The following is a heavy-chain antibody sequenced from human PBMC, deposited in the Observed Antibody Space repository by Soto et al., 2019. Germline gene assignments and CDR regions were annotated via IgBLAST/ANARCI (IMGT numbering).Heavy chain of an antibody. Sequence: QVQLVQSGAEVKKPGASVKVSCKASGYTFTSYAMHWVRQAPGQRLEWMGWINAGNGNTKYSQKFQGRVTITRDTAASTAYMELSSLRSEDTAVYSCARPGGYDSLDAFDIWGEGTMVTVSS. J-gene: IGHJ3*02. D-gene: IGHD3-9*01. CDR3: ARPGGYDSLDAFDI. CDR2: INAGNGNT. V-gene: IGHV1-3*01. CDR1: GYTFTSYA.